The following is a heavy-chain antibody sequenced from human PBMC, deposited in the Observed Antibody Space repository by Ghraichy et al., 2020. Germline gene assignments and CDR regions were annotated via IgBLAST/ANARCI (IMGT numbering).Heavy chain of an antibody. CDR2: ISDSGAGT. D-gene: IGHD3-10*01. V-gene: IGHV3-23*01. Sequence: GALRLSCAASGFTFRSYAMSWVRQAPGKGLEWVSGISDSGAGTYYADSVKGRFTISRDNSKNTLYLQMNSLRAEDTAVYYCAKMDYYVSGSYYNHAYWGQGTLVTVS. CDR1: GFTFRSYA. J-gene: IGHJ4*02. CDR3: AKMDYYVSGSYYNHAY.